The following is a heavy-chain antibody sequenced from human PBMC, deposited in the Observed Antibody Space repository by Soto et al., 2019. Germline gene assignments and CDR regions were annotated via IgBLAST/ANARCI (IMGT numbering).Heavy chain of an antibody. CDR2: IYYSGST. CDR3: ARDSQQPPYYYGMVV. D-gene: IGHD6-13*01. CDR1: GGSISSGGYY. V-gene: IGHV4-31*03. Sequence: TSETLSLTCTVSGGSISSGGYYWSWIRQHPGKGLEWIGYIYYSGSTYYNPSLKSRVTISVDTSKNQFSLKLSSVTAADTAVYYCARDSQQPPYYYGMVVWGQGTTVTVSS. J-gene: IGHJ6*02.